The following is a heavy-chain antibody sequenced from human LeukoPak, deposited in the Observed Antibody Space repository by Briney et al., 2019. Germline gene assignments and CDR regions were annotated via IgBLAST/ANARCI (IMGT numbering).Heavy chain of an antibody. CDR1: GGSINDAS. CDR3: ARVGTYYRSLDS. D-gene: IGHD3-10*01. CDR2: IYHSGGT. V-gene: IGHV4-59*01. J-gene: IGHJ4*02. Sequence: PSETLSLTCTVSGGSINDASWNWIRQPPGQGLEWIGYIYHSGGTSYNPSLKSRVTISLDTSKNQFSLKLSSVTAADTAVYYCARVGTYYRSLDSWGQGTLVTVSS.